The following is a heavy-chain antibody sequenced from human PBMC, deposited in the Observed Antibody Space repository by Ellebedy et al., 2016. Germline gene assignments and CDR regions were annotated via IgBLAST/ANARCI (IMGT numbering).Heavy chain of an antibody. D-gene: IGHD4-23*01. CDR3: ARQGGVDYGGNSFHPEDYYYYGMDV. J-gene: IGHJ6*02. CDR2: IYPGDSDT. Sequence: GKSLKISCKGSGYSFTSYWIGWVRQMPGKGLEWMGIIYPGDSDTRYSPSFQGQVTISADKSISTAYLQWSSLKASDTAMYYCARQGGVDYGGNSFHPEDYYYYGMDVWGQGTTVTVSS. CDR1: GYSFTSYW. V-gene: IGHV5-51*01.